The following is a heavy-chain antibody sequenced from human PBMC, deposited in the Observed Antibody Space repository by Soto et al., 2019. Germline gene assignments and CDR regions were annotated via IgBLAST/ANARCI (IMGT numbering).Heavy chain of an antibody. Sequence: ASVKVSCKASGYTFTGYYMHWVRQAPGQGLEWMGWISANSGDTNYAQKFQGRVTMTRDTSTSTAYMELSSLRSDDTAVYYCARDFVDYGDYPPVYYFDYWGQGTLVTVSS. V-gene: IGHV1-2*02. CDR2: ISANSGDT. CDR1: GYTFTGYY. J-gene: IGHJ4*02. D-gene: IGHD4-17*01. CDR3: ARDFVDYGDYPPVYYFDY.